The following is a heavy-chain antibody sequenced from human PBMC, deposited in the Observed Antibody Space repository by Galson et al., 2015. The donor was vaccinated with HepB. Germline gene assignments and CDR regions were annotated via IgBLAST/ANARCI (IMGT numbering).Heavy chain of an antibody. D-gene: IGHD2-2*01. J-gene: IGHJ3*02. CDR2: ISYDGRKE. CDR1: GFTFSSYD. V-gene: IGHV3-30*03. CDR3: AIIPAPGLDAFAI. Sequence: SLRLSCAGSGFTFSSYDMHWVRQAPGKGLEWVAVISYDGRKEYYADSVKGRFTISGDNSKKTLYLQVRSLRPEDTAMFYCAIIPAPGLDAFAIWGQGTLLTVSS.